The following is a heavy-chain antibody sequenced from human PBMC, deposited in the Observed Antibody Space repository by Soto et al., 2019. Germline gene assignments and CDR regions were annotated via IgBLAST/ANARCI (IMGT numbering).Heavy chain of an antibody. V-gene: IGHV4-31*03. D-gene: IGHD3-16*01. J-gene: IGHJ4*02. Sequence: PSETLSLTCTVSGGSVSSGGYYWSWIRQHPGKGLEWLGYIYYSGSTYYNPSLKSRVTISADTYQNQFSLKLNSVTVADTAVYFCARGGLGMAEGGGHYFDYWGQGSQVTVSS. CDR2: IYYSGST. CDR3: ARGGLGMAEGGGHYFDY. CDR1: GGSVSSGGYY.